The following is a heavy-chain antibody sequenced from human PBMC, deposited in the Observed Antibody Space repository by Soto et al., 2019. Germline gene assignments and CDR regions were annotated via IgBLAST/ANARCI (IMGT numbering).Heavy chain of an antibody. Sequence: GGSLRLSCAASGFTFSNAWMSWVRQAPGKGLEWVGRIKSKTDGGTTDYAAPVKGRFTISRDDSKNTLYLQMNSLKTEDTAVYYCTTETDRQYYYYGMDVWGQGTTVTVSS. J-gene: IGHJ6*02. V-gene: IGHV3-15*01. CDR1: GFTFSNAW. CDR3: TTETDRQYYYYGMDV. CDR2: IKSKTDGGTT.